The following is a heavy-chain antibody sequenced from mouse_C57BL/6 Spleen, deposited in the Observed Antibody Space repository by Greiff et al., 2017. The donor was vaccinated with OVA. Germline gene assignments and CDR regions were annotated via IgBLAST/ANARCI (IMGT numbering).Heavy chain of an antibody. CDR3: ARGGLRQGNYFDY. D-gene: IGHD2-4*01. V-gene: IGHV1-19*01. CDR1: GYTFTDYY. Sequence: VQLQQSGPVLVKPGASVKMSCKASGYTFTDYYMNWVKQSHGKSLEWIGVINPYNGGTSYNQKFKGKATLTVDKSSSTAYMERNSLTSEDSAVYYCARGGLRQGNYFDYWGQGTTRTVSS. J-gene: IGHJ2*01. CDR2: INPYNGGT.